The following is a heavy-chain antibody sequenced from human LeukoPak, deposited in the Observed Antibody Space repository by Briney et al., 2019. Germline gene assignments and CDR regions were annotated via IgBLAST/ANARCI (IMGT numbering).Heavy chain of an antibody. V-gene: IGHV3-9*01. CDR3: AKEGPIWLGTYYYYYMDV. Sequence: PGGSLRLSCAASGFTFDDYAMHWVRQAPGKGLEWVSGISWNSGSIGYADSVKGRFTISRDNAKNSPYLQMNSLRAEDTALYYCAKEGPIWLGTYYYYYMDVWGKGTTVTISS. J-gene: IGHJ6*03. D-gene: IGHD3-10*01. CDR2: ISWNSGSI. CDR1: GFTFDDYA.